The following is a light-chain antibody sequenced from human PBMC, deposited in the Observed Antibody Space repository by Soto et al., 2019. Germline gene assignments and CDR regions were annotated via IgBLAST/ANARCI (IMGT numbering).Light chain of an antibody. CDR3: SSYIASSTSVA. CDR1: SSDDGGYNF. V-gene: IGLV2-14*03. J-gene: IGLJ2*01. CDR2: DVS. Sequence: QSALTQPASVSGSPGQSITISCTGTSSDDGGYNFVSWYQHHPGKAPKLMIYDVSNRPSGVSNRFSGSKSGNTASLTISGRRAEDEADYYCSSYIASSTSVAFGGGTKVTVL.